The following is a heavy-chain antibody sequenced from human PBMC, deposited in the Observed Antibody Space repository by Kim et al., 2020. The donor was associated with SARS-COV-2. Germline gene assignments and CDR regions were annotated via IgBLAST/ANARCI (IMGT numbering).Heavy chain of an antibody. CDR1: GFTFSDFW. J-gene: IGHJ4*02. D-gene: IGHD2-21*01. Sequence: GGSLRLTCAASGFTFSDFWMTWVRQAPGKGLEWVANIKQDGTEKFYVDSVKCRFTISRDNAENSLYLQMNNLRAEDTAIYYCVKVSIAALGADYWGQGTLVTVSS. CDR2: IKQDGTEK. CDR3: VKVSIAALGADY. V-gene: IGHV3-7*03.